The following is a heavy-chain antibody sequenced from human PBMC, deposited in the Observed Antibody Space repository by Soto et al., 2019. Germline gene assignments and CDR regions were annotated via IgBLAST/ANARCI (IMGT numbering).Heavy chain of an antibody. D-gene: IGHD2-15*01. Sequence: QIPLKESGPTLVKPTQSLTLTCTFSGFSLSTSGVGVAWIRQPPGKALEWLALIYWADDKLYSPSLETRLTLTEDTSKNQVVLIMTNMVSVDTATYYCAYLPCSGGSCSWFSYSGMDVWGKWTTVTVSS. CDR3: AYLPCSGGSCSWFSYSGMDV. CDR2: IYWADDK. J-gene: IGHJ6*04. V-gene: IGHV2-5*02. CDR1: GFSLSTSGVG.